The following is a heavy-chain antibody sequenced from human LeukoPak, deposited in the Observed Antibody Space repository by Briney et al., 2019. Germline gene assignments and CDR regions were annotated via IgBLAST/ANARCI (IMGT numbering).Heavy chain of an antibody. CDR3: ARHYYAGSGTYRPFDY. CDR1: GGSFSGYY. Sequence: PSETLSLTCSVYGGSFSGYYWTWIRQSPPEALEWPGEITHSGSTTYNPSLKSRVTISLDTSKNQFSMGLSSVTAADTAVYYCARHYYAGSGTYRPFDYWGQGTLVTVAS. J-gene: IGHJ4*02. V-gene: IGHV4-34*01. CDR2: ITHSGST. D-gene: IGHD3-10*01.